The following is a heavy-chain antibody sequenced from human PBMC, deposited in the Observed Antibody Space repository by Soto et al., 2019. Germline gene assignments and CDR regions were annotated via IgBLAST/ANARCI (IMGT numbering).Heavy chain of an antibody. CDR3: ARDCGGSTSCYGYFDY. CDR1: GGSISSGGYY. Sequence: QVQLQESGPGLVKPSQTLSLTCTVSGGSISSGGYYWSWIRQHPGKSLEWIGYIYYSGGTYYNPSLKSRVTISVDTSKNQFSLKLSSVTAADTAVYYCARDCGGSTSCYGYFDYWGQGTLVTVSS. J-gene: IGHJ4*02. V-gene: IGHV4-31*03. D-gene: IGHD2-2*01. CDR2: IYYSGGT.